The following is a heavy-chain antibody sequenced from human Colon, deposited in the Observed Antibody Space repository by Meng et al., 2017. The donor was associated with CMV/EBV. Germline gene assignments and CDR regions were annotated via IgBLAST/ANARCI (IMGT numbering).Heavy chain of an antibody. J-gene: IGHJ4*02. CDR3: AGGSYQAWELLHY. V-gene: IGHV4-34*01. CDR2: IRHSGSTRY. CDR1: AGSFSELY. Sequence: QVQGTRWGEALFKPSTTLSLTFAVHAGSFSELYWSWIRHPPGRVLEWIGVIRHSGSTRYSYNSSLKSRVTIAIDTSKNQFSLELTSVTAADTAVYYCAGGSYQAWELLHYWGQGTLVTVSS. D-gene: IGHD1-26*01.